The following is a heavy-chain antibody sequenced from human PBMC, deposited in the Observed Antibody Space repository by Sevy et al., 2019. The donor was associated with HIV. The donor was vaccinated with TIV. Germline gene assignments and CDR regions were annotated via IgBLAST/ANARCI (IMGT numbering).Heavy chain of an antibody. CDR2: IKGDGSDK. Sequence: GESLKISCAASGFTFSANWMNWVRQAPGKGLEWVANIKGDGSDKHYVDSVEGRFTISRDNGKNLLYLQMNSLRVEDTAVYYCAHETFGRFESWGQGTLVTVSS. D-gene: IGHD3-16*01. J-gene: IGHJ4*02. CDR3: AHETFGRFES. CDR1: GFTFSANW. V-gene: IGHV3-7*01.